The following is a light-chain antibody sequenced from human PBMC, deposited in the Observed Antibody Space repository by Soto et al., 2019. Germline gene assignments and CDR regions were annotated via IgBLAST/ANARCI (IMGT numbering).Light chain of an antibody. CDR3: QQYNNWPPA. CDR2: GAS. CDR1: QSVSSN. V-gene: IGKV3-15*01. J-gene: IGKJ5*01. Sequence: EIVMTQSPATLSVSPGERATLSCRASQSVSSNLAWYQQKPGQAPRLLIYGASTRATGIPDRYSGSGSGTDFTLTISSLESEDFAVYYCQQYNNWPPAFGQGTRLEI.